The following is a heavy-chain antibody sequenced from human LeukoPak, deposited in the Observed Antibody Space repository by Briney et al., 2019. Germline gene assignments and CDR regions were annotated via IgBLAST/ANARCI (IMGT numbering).Heavy chain of an antibody. J-gene: IGHJ4*02. CDR3: ARDRGYDSSGYILDY. CDR1: GFTFSSYS. V-gene: IGHV3-21*01. Sequence: GGSLGLSCAASGFTFSSYSMNWVRQAPGKGLEWVSSISSSSSYIYYADSVKGRFTISRDNAKNSLYLQMNSLRAEDTAVYYCARDRGYDSSGYILDYWGQGTLVTVSS. CDR2: ISSSSSYI. D-gene: IGHD3-22*01.